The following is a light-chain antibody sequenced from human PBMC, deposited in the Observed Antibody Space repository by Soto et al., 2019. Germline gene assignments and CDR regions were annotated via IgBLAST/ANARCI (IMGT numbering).Light chain of an antibody. Sequence: DIVMTQSPLSLPVTPGETASISCRSSQSLLHSNGYNYLDWYLQKPGQSPQLLIYWGSNRASGVPDRFSGSGSGPDFTLKISRVEAEDVGVYYCMQALQTPRTFGQGTKLEIK. CDR1: QSLLHSNGYNY. J-gene: IGKJ2*01. CDR2: WGS. CDR3: MQALQTPRT. V-gene: IGKV2-28*01.